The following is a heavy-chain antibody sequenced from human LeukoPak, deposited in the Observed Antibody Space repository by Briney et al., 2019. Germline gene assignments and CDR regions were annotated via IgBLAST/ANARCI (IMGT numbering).Heavy chain of an antibody. V-gene: IGHV3-23*01. CDR3: AKIVVDPNYYYYCMDV. J-gene: IGHJ6*02. CDR2: ISSSGGST. D-gene: IGHD3-22*01. Sequence: PGGSLRLSCAASGFTFSSYVMSWVRQAPGKGLEWVSIISSSGGSTSYADSVKGRFTISRDNSNNTLYLQMNSLRAGDTAIYYCAKIVVDPNYYYYCMDVWGQGTTVTVSS. CDR1: GFTFSSYV.